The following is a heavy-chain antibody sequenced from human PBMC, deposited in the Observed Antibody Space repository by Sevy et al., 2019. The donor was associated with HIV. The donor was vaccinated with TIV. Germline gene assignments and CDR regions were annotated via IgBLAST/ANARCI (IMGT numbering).Heavy chain of an antibody. Sequence: SETLSLTCTVSGGAISGYYWSWIRQPPGKGLEWIGYISYSGSTNYNPSLKSRVTISVDTSKNEFSLKLSSVTAADTAVYYCARSRVITGTFDYWGQGTLVTVSS. CDR2: ISYSGST. CDR3: ARSRVITGTFDY. D-gene: IGHD1-20*01. J-gene: IGHJ4*02. CDR1: GGAISGYY. V-gene: IGHV4-59*01.